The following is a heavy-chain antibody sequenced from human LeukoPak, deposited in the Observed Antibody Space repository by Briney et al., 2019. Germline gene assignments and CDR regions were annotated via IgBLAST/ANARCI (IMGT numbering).Heavy chain of an antibody. V-gene: IGHV4-34*01. CDR2: INHSGST. J-gene: IGHJ4*02. Sequence: ASETLSLTCAVYGGSFGGFYWNWIRQPPGKGLEWIGEINHSGSTNYNPSLKSRITISVDTSKNQFSLKLSSVTAADTAVYYCARAPTSPYYYDSSGYYYFDYWGQGTLVTVSS. D-gene: IGHD3-22*01. CDR1: GGSFGGFY. CDR3: ARAPTSPYYYDSSGYYYFDY.